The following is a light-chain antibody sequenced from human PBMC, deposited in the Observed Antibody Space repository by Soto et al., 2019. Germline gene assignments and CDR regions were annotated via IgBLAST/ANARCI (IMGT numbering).Light chain of an antibody. CDR1: RNDIGTYTY. V-gene: IGLV2-14*01. CDR2: EVS. J-gene: IGLJ3*02. Sequence: QSGLTQPASVSGSPGQSITISCTGTRNDIGTYTYVSWYQHHPGKAPKLLIYEVSDRPSGVSNRFSGSKSGNTASLTMSGLQAEDEADYYCSSYTNSIAVFGGGTKLTVL. CDR3: SSYTNSIAV.